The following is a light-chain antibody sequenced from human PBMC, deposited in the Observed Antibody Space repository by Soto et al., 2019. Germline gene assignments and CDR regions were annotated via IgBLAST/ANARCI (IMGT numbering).Light chain of an antibody. V-gene: IGLV2-14*01. CDR1: SSDVGGYNY. Sequence: QSVLTQPASVSGPPGQSITISCTGTSSDVGGYNYVSWYQQHPGKAPKLMIYEVTNRPSGVSNRFSGSKSGNTASLTISGLQAEDEADYYCSSYTTSNTYAFGTGTKVTVL. CDR2: EVT. J-gene: IGLJ1*01. CDR3: SSYTTSNTYA.